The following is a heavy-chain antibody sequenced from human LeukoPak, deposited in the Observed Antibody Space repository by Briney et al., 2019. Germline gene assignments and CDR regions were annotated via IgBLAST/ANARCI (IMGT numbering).Heavy chain of an antibody. J-gene: IGHJ4*02. D-gene: IGHD4-23*01. CDR1: GGTFSSYA. V-gene: IGHV1-69*05. CDR3: ARMSNGGRENY. CDR2: IIPIFGTA. Sequence: ASVKVSCKASGGTFSSYAISWVRQAPGQGLEWMGRIIPIFGTANYAQKFQGRVTITTDESTSTAYMELSSLRAEDTAVCYCARMSNGGRENYWGQRTLVTVSS.